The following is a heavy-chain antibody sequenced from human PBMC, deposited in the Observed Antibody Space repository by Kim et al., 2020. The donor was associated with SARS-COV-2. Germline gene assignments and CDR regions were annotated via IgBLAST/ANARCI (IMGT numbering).Heavy chain of an antibody. J-gene: IGHJ4*02. D-gene: IGHD4-4*01. CDR2: ICSSRSNI. V-gene: IGHV3-48*02. Sequence: GGSLRLSCAASGFTFSRYSMHWVRQAPGKGLEWVSYICSSRSNIYYADSVKGRFTISRDNAKNSLYLQMNSLRDEDTAVYYCARGGFAYSIPFDSWGQGTLVTVSS. CDR1: GFTFSRYS. CDR3: ARGGFAYSIPFDS.